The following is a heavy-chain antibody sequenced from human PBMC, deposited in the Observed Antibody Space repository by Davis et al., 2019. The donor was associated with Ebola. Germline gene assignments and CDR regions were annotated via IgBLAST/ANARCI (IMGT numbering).Heavy chain of an antibody. D-gene: IGHD6-13*01. J-gene: IGHJ6*02. Sequence: GGSLRLSCAASGFTFSDYYMSWIRQAPGKGLEWVSYISSSGSTIYYADSVKGRFTISRDNAKNSLYLQMNSLRDEDTAVYYCARDRGQQLESYYYYYGMDVWGQGTTVTVSS. CDR2: ISSSGSTI. CDR1: GFTFSDYY. V-gene: IGHV3-11*04. CDR3: ARDRGQQLESYYYYYGMDV.